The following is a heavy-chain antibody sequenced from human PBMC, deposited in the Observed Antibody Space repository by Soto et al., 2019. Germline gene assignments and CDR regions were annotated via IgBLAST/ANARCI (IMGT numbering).Heavy chain of an antibody. CDR3: ASSSVGSYYDY. Sequence: QVQLQESGPGLVKPSQTLSLTCTVSGGSISRGGYYWSWIRQPPGKGLEGIGYINYSGSTCYNPSLKIRVTIAVDTSKNQFSLKLSAVTAADTAVYYCASSSVGSYYDYWGQGTLVTVSS. CDR2: INYSGST. CDR1: GGSISRGGYY. J-gene: IGHJ4*02. D-gene: IGHD2-15*01. V-gene: IGHV4-31*03.